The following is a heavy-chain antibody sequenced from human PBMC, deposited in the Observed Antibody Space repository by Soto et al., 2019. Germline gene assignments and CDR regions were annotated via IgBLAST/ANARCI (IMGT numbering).Heavy chain of an antibody. V-gene: IGHV4-59*01. D-gene: IGHD3-3*01. CDR3: ARGPLEWLLYDAFDI. CDR2: IYYSGST. CDR1: GGSISSYY. J-gene: IGHJ3*02. Sequence: PSETLSLTCTVSGGSISSYYWSWIRQPPGKGLEWIGYIYYSGSTNYNPSLKSRVTISVDTSKNQFSLKLSSVTAADTAVYYCARGPLEWLLYDAFDIWGQGTMGTVSS.